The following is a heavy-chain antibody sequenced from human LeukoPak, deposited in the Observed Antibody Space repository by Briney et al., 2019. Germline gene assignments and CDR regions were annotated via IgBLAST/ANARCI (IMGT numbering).Heavy chain of an antibody. Sequence: GESLKISCKGSGYSFTSYWIGWVRQMPGKGLEWMGIIYPGDSDTRYSPSFQGQATISADKSISTAYLQWSSLKASDTAMYYCARHETLYSSSPDAFDIWGQGTMVTVSS. CDR1: GYSFTSYW. V-gene: IGHV5-51*01. CDR2: IYPGDSDT. D-gene: IGHD6-6*01. J-gene: IGHJ3*02. CDR3: ARHETLYSSSPDAFDI.